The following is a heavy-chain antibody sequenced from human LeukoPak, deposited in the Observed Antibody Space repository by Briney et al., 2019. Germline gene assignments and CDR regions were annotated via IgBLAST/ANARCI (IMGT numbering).Heavy chain of an antibody. J-gene: IGHJ4*02. V-gene: IGHV4-34*01. CDR1: GGSFSGYY. Sequence: SETLSLTCAVYGGSFSGYYRSWIRQPPGKGLEWIGEINHSGSTNYNPSLKSRVTISVDTSKNQFSLKLSSVTAADTAVYYCAIWRLRFLEWLGYWGQGTLVTVPS. CDR3: AIWRLRFLEWLGY. D-gene: IGHD3-3*01. CDR2: INHSGST.